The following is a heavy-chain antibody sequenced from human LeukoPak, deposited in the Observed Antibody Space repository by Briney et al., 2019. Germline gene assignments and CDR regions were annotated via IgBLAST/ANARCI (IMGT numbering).Heavy chain of an antibody. J-gene: IGHJ5*02. CDR2: VWHSGST. D-gene: IGHD6-13*01. V-gene: IGHV4-38-2*02. CDR1: GYSISSGYY. Sequence: TSETLSLNCTVSGYSISSGYYWGWIRQSPGKGLEWIGNVWHSGSTYYNPSLKSRVTISVDTSKNQFSLKLSSVTAADTAVYYCARAIAAALIFDPWGQGTLVTVSS. CDR3: ARAIAAALIFDP.